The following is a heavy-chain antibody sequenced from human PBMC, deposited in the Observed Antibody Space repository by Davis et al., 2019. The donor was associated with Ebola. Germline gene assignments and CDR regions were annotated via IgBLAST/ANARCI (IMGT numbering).Heavy chain of an antibody. Sequence: MPSETLSLTCAVYGGSFSGYYWSWIRQPPGEGLEWIGEINHSGSTNYNPSLKSRVTISVDTSKNQFSLKLSSVTAADTAVYYCARGDYYYGMDVWGQGTTVTVSS. CDR2: INHSGST. V-gene: IGHV4-34*01. J-gene: IGHJ6*02. CDR1: GGSFSGYY. CDR3: ARGDYYYGMDV.